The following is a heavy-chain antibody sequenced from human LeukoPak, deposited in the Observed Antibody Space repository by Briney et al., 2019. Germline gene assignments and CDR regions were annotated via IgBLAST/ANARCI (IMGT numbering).Heavy chain of an antibody. Sequence: SETLSLTCAVYGGSFSGYYWSWIRQPPGKGLEWIGEINHSGSTNYNPSLKSRVTISVDTSKDRFSLKLSSVTAADTAVYYCARESVVPAARQYNWFDPWGQGTLVTVSS. CDR3: ARESVVPAARQYNWFDP. V-gene: IGHV4-34*01. J-gene: IGHJ5*02. CDR2: INHSGST. D-gene: IGHD2-2*01. CDR1: GGSFSGYY.